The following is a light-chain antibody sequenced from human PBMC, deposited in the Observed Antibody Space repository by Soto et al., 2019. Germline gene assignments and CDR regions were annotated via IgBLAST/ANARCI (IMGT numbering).Light chain of an antibody. CDR3: QQYGHSLWT. CDR1: QS. Sequence: DIQMTQSPSSLSASVGHRVTITCRASQSMQKPGKAPKLLMFAASSSQSGAQWQSVWTGFTLTISRLEPEDYAVYYCQQYGHSLWTFGQGTKVEIK. J-gene: IGKJ1*01. V-gene: IGKV1-39*01. CDR2: AAS.